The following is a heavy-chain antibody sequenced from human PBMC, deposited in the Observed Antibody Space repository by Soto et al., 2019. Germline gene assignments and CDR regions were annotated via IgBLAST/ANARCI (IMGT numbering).Heavy chain of an antibody. Sequence: EVELVESGGGLVKPGGSLRLSCAASGFTFRVYNMIWVRQAPGKGLEWVSFISSSSSYIYYADSVKGRFTISRDNAKNSLYLQMNSLRAEDTAVYYCARQYPSSSRHFDHWGQGSRVIVSS. V-gene: IGHV3-21*01. CDR2: ISSSSSYI. CDR1: GFTFRVYN. D-gene: IGHD6-6*01. J-gene: IGHJ4*02. CDR3: ARQYPSSSRHFDH.